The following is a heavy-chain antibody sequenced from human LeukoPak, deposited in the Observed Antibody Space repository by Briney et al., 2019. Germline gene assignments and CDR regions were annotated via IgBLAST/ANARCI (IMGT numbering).Heavy chain of an antibody. J-gene: IGHJ4*02. Sequence: KPGESLKISCKGSGYSFTSYWIGWVRQMPGKGLEWMGIIYPGDSDTRYSPSFQGQVTISADKSISTAYLQWSSLKASDTAMYYCARAYQTITVAGSFSFYFDYWGQGTLVTVSS. D-gene: IGHD6-19*01. CDR3: ARAYQTITVAGSFSFYFDY. CDR2: IYPGDSDT. V-gene: IGHV5-51*03. CDR1: GYSFTSYW.